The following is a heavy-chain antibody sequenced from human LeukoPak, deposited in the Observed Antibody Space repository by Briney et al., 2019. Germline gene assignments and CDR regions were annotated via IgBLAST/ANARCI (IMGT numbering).Heavy chain of an antibody. V-gene: IGHV4-59*01. CDR1: GGSISSYY. J-gene: IGHJ3*02. Sequence: PSETLSLTCTVSGGSISSYYRSWIRQPPGKGLEWIGNIYYSGSTNYNPSLKSRVTISVDTSKNQFSLKLSSVTAADTAVYYCARGSYCSYSSCLRRPFHIWGQGTMVTVSS. CDR3: ARGSYCSYSSCLRRPFHI. CDR2: IYYSGST. D-gene: IGHD2-2*01.